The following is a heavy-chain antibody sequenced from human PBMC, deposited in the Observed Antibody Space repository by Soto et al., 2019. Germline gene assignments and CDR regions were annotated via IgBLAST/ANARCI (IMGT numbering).Heavy chain of an antibody. Sequence: ASVKVSCKASGYTFTSYGISWVRQAPGQGLEWMGWISAYNGKTNYAQKLQGRVTMTTDTSTSTAYMKLSSVTAADTAVYYCARQGPYGMDVWGQGTTVTVLL. CDR3: ARQGPYGMDV. J-gene: IGHJ6*02. CDR2: ISAYNGKT. CDR1: GYTFTSYG. V-gene: IGHV1-18*01.